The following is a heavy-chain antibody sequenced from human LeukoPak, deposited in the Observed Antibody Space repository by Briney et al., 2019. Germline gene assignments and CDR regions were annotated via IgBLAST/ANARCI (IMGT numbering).Heavy chain of an antibody. V-gene: IGHV3-23*01. CDR2: ISGSGGST. J-gene: IGHJ6*03. D-gene: IGHD2-2*01. CDR1: GFTFSSYA. Sequence: GGSLRLSCAASGFTFSSYAMSWVRQGPGKGLEWVSAISGSGGSTYYADSVKGRFTISRDNSKNTLYLQMNSLRAEDTAVYYCAKKYCSSTSCPSTMRYYYMDVWGKGTTVTVSS. CDR3: AKKYCSSTSCPSTMRYYYMDV.